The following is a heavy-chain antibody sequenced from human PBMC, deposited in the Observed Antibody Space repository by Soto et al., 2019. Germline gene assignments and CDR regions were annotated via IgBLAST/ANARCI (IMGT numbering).Heavy chain of an antibody. V-gene: IGHV4-59*01. CDR2: IFYSGST. CDR3: ARRYGYSFDY. J-gene: IGHJ4*02. D-gene: IGHD4-4*01. Sequence: SETLSLTCTASGGSINSYYWSWIRQPPGKGLEWIGFIFYSGSTNYNPSLKSRVTISVDTSKNQFSLKLSSVTAADTAVYYCARRYGYSFDYWGQGTLVTVS. CDR1: GGSINSYY.